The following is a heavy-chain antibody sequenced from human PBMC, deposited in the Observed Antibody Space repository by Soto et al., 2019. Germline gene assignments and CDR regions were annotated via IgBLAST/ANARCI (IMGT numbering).Heavy chain of an antibody. CDR1: GFSFSSYA. D-gene: IGHD3-10*01. J-gene: IGHJ4*02. CDR2: IDGAGTA. Sequence: GGSLRLSCAASGFSFSSYAMTWVRQTPGKGLEWVSNIDGAGTAYYTDAVKGRFTISRDNSKNTMYLQMNSLSAEDTAVYYCAKGSRALDGSASAWGQGTRFTGSS. CDR3: AKGSRALDGSASA. V-gene: IGHV3-23*01.